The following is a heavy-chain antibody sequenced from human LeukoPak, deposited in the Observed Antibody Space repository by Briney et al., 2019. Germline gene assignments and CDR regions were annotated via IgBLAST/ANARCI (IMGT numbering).Heavy chain of an antibody. J-gene: IGHJ4*02. Sequence: SETLSLTCAVYGGSFSGYYWSWIRQPPGKGLEWTGEINHSGSTNYNPSLKSRATISVDTSKNQFSLKLSSVTAADTAVYYCAREKWFGEWGGFDYWGQGTLVTVSS. D-gene: IGHD3-10*01. CDR3: AREKWFGEWGGFDY. V-gene: IGHV4-34*01. CDR1: GGSFSGYY. CDR2: INHSGST.